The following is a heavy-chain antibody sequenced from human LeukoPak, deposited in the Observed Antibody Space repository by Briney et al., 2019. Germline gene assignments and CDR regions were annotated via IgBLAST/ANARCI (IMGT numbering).Heavy chain of an antibody. CDR1: GYTFTNYD. Sequence: AASVRVSCKASGYTFTNYDINWVRQAPGQGLEWMGWISTYNGNTNYAQKLQGRVTMTTDTSTSTVYMELRSLRSDDTAVYYCAKIAYGANFFDYWGQETLVTVSS. CDR2: ISTYNGNT. J-gene: IGHJ4*02. CDR3: AKIAYGANFFDY. V-gene: IGHV1-18*01. D-gene: IGHD4/OR15-4a*01.